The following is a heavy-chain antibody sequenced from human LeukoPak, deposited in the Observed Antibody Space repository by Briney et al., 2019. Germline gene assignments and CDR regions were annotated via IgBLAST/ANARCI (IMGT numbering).Heavy chain of an antibody. V-gene: IGHV3-53*01. CDR1: GFTFSSYA. D-gene: IGHD3-10*01. CDR3: ARDSDPGEVGLYFDY. CDR2: IYSGGST. J-gene: IGHJ4*02. Sequence: PGGSLRLSCAASGFTFSSYAMSWVRQAPGKGLEWVSVIYSGGSTYYADSVKGRFTISRDNSKNTLYLQMNSLRAEDTAVYYCARDSDPGEVGLYFDYWGQGTLVTVSS.